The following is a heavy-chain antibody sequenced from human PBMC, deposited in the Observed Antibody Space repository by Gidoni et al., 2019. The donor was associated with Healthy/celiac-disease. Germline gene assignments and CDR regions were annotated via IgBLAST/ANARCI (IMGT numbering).Heavy chain of an antibody. CDR1: GSTLPELS. CDR3: ATPSGLMGYYGFDY. CDR2: FDPEDGET. D-gene: IGHD1-26*01. V-gene: IGHV1-24*01. J-gene: IGHJ4*02. Sequence: QVQLVPSGAEVKKPGASVKVSCKVSGSTLPELSMHWVRQAPGKGLGWMGGFDPEDGETIYAQNFPGRVTMTEDTSTDTAYMELSSLRSEDTAVDYCATPSGLMGYYGFDYWGQGTLVTVSS.